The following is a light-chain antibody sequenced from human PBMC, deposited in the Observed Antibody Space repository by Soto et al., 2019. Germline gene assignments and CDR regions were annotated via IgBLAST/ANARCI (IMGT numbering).Light chain of an antibody. J-gene: IGKJ5*01. CDR1: QSVRTK. V-gene: IGKV3-15*01. Sequence: EIVMTQSPDTLYVSPGEGATLSCRASQSVRTKLAWYQQKAGQAPRLLIYGASTRATGIPDRFSGSGSGTEFTLTISSLQSEDFAVYYCQQYNSWPPITFGQGTRLGD. CDR3: QQYNSWPPIT. CDR2: GAS.